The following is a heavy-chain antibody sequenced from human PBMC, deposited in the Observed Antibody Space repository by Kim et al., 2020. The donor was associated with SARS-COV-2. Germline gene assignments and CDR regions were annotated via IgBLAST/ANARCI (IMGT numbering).Heavy chain of an antibody. CDR2: IYYSGST. CDR3: ARVGFRDFWSGYGAFDI. CDR1: GGSISSYY. D-gene: IGHD3-3*01. J-gene: IGHJ3*02. Sequence: SETLSLTCTVSGGSISSYYWSWIRQPPGKGLEWIGYIYYSGSTNYNPSLKSRVTISVDTSKNQFSLKLSSVTAADTAVYYCARVGFRDFWSGYGAFDIWGQGTMVTVSS. V-gene: IGHV4-59*01.